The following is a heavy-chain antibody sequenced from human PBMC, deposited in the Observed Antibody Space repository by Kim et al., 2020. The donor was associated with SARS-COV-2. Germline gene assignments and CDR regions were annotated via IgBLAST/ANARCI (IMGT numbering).Heavy chain of an antibody. Sequence: RFTISRDNSKNTLYLQMNSLRAEDTAVYYCARVRYYYDSSGQSKYWYFDLWGRGTLVTVSS. D-gene: IGHD3-22*01. CDR3: ARVRYYYDSSGQSKYWYFDL. V-gene: IGHV3-66*01. J-gene: IGHJ2*01.